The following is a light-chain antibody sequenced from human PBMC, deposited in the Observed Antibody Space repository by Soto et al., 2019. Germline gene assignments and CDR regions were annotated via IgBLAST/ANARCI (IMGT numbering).Light chain of an antibody. Sequence: QSALTQPASVSGSPGQSITISCTRSSSHVGSYDFVSWYQQHPGKAPKVLIYEVTKRPSGVADRFSGSKSGNTASLTISGLQADDEADYYCCADAGSSRYVFGPGTKVTVL. CDR2: EVT. CDR1: SSHVGSYDF. V-gene: IGLV2-23*02. CDR3: CADAGSSRYV. J-gene: IGLJ1*01.